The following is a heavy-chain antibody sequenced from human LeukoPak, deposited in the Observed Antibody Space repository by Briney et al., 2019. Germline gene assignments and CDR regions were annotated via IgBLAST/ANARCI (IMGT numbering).Heavy chain of an antibody. Sequence: GGSLRLSCAASGFTFNTYAMSWVRQAPGKGLEWVSSISGSGGSTFYADSVKGRFTISRDNSKNTLYLQMNSLRAEDTAVYYCAKRITVVARDAFDIWGQGTMVTVSS. CDR3: AKRITVVARDAFDI. CDR1: GFTFNTYA. J-gene: IGHJ3*02. D-gene: IGHD1-20*01. CDR2: ISGSGGST. V-gene: IGHV3-23*01.